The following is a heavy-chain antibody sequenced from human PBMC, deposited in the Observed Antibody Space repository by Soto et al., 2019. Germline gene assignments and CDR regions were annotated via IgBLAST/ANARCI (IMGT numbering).Heavy chain of an antibody. CDR3: AKRDGAAAAGIDY. J-gene: IGHJ4*02. Sequence: EVQLLESGGGLVQPGESLRLSCAASGFSFSLYAMTWVRQAPGKGLEWVSTISGTGSTYYADSVKGRFPISRDNSKATVYLQMNNLRAEDTAVYYCAKRDGAAAAGIDYWGQGNLVTVSS. V-gene: IGHV3-23*01. CDR2: ISGTGST. D-gene: IGHD6-13*01. CDR1: GFSFSLYA.